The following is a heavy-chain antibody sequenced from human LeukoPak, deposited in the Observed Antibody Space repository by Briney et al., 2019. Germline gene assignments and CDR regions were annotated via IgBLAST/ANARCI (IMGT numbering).Heavy chain of an antibody. Sequence: GRSLRLSCAGSGFTFSNYGMNWVRQAPGKGLEWVAVIWYDGSNKYYADSVKGRFTISRDNSKNTLYLQMNSLRAEDTAVYYCARDANYDILTGYYSGSDYYGMDVWGQGATVTVSS. CDR3: ARDANYDILTGYYSGSDYYGMDV. CDR2: IWYDGSNK. CDR1: GFTFSNYG. V-gene: IGHV3-33*01. D-gene: IGHD3-9*01. J-gene: IGHJ6*02.